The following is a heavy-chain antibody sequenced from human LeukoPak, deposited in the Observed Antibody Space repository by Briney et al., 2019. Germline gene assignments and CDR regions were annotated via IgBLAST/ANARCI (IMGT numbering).Heavy chain of an antibody. CDR3: ARGPYVLRYFDWSNDAFDI. D-gene: IGHD3-9*01. CDR1: GGSISSSSYY. V-gene: IGHV4-39*01. J-gene: IGHJ3*02. CDR2: IYYSGST. Sequence: SETLSLTCTVSGGSISSSSYYWAWIRQPPGKGLEWIGSIYYSGSTYYNPSLKSRVTISVDTSKSQFSPKLSSVTAADTAVYYCARGPYVLRYFDWSNDAFDIWGQGTMVTVSS.